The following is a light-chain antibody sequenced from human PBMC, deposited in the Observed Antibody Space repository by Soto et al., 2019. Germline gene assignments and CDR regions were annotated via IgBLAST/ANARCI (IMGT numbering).Light chain of an antibody. CDR2: EVS. V-gene: IGLV2-8*01. CDR3: TSNAGSNTYV. CDR1: SSDVGGYNY. J-gene: IGLJ1*01. Sequence: QSALTQPPSASGSPGQSVTISCTGTSSDVGGYNYVSWYQQHPGKAPKLIISEVSKRPSGVPDRFSGSKSGNTASLTVSGLQSEDEADYYCTSNAGSNTYVFGTGTKVTVL.